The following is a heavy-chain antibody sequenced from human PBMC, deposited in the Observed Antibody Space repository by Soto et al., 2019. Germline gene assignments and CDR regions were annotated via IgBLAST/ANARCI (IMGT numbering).Heavy chain of an antibody. CDR3: ARMRGLGEISPYFDY. J-gene: IGHJ4*02. CDR1: GGSISDYQ. Sequence: QVQLQESGPGLVRPSETLSLTCSISGGSISDYQWNWIPQPPGKGLEWIGYSYYSGSTNYTPSLKRRVPIPLVTATKPFSLGLQSVSPAVTSVYYCARMRGLGEISPYFDYWGQGTLVTVSS. D-gene: IGHD3-16*02. CDR2: SYYSGST. V-gene: IGHV4-59*01.